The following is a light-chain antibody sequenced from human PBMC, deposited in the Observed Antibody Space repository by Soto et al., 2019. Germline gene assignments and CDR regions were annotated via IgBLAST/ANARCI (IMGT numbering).Light chain of an antibody. V-gene: IGKV3-20*01. CDR3: QRHGSSPWM. J-gene: IGKJ1*01. CDR1: QTVRNNY. Sequence: EIVLTQSPATLPVSPGERATLSCRASQTVRNNYLAWYQQKPGQAPRLLIYGASTRATGIPDRFSGSGSETDFTLTISRLEPEDVAVYYCQRHGSSPWMFGQGTKVDIK. CDR2: GAS.